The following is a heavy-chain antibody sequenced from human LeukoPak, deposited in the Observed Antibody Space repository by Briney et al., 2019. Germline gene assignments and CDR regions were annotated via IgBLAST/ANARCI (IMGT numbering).Heavy chain of an antibody. Sequence: PGGSLRLSCAASGFTFDDYGMSWVRQAPGKGLEWVSGINWNGSSTSYADSVKGRFTISRDNAKNSLYLQMNSLRAEDTALYYCARADSSGYYASFDYWGQGTLVTVSS. CDR3: ARADSSGYYASFDY. D-gene: IGHD3-22*01. CDR1: GFTFDDYG. J-gene: IGHJ4*02. V-gene: IGHV3-20*04. CDR2: INWNGSST.